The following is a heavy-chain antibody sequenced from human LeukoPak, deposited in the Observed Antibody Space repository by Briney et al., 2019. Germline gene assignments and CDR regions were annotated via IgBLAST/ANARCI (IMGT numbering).Heavy chain of an antibody. CDR1: GFTFSSYA. CDR3: ARSVSPIRFDF. D-gene: IGHD2-8*01. J-gene: IGHJ4*02. V-gene: IGHV3-30*04. Sequence: PGGSLSLSCAASGFTFSSYAMHWVRQAPGKGLKWVTIISYDGSNKYYADSVKGRFTISRDNSKNTLYLQMNSLRVEDTAVYYCARSVSPIRFDFWGQGTLVIVSS. CDR2: ISYDGSNK.